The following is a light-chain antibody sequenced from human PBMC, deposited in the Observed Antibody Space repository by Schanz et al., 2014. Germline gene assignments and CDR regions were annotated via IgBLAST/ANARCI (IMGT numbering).Light chain of an antibody. CDR2: GAS. CDR3: QQYNNWPRGFT. J-gene: IGKJ3*01. Sequence: EIVLTQSPATLSLSPGERATLSCRASQSVGTYLAWYQQKPGQAPRLLIYGASTRATGIPARFSGSGSGTEFTLTISSLQSEDFAVYYCQQYNNWPRGFTFGPGTKVDIK. V-gene: IGKV3-15*01. CDR1: QSVGTY.